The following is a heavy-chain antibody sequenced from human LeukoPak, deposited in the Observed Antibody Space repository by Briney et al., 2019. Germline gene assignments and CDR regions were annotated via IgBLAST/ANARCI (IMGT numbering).Heavy chain of an antibody. V-gene: IGHV3-74*01. D-gene: IGHD6-19*01. CDR2: INTDGTVT. CDR3: ATRQWLAPPPDS. Sequence: GESLTLSCAASGFTFSKYWMLWLRQAPGKGLESVSRINTDGTVTTYADSVKGRFTVSRDNADITMFLQMNRVSDEDTAVYYCATRQWLAPPPDSWGQGTPVTVSS. CDR1: GFTFSKYW. J-gene: IGHJ4*02.